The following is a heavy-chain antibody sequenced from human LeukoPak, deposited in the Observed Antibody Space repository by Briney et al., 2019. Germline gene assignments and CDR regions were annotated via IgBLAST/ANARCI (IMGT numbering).Heavy chain of an antibody. CDR2: INGDGSAT. CDR3: ARGNKWSFDS. J-gene: IGHJ4*02. Sequence: GGSLRLSCVASGFTLSTYWMHWVRQAPGKGLVWVSRINGDGSATSYADSVMVRFTISRDSAKNTLYLQMNSLGPEDTAVYYCARGNKWSFDSWGQGALVTVSS. CDR1: GFTLSTYW. D-gene: IGHD2-15*01. V-gene: IGHV3-74*01.